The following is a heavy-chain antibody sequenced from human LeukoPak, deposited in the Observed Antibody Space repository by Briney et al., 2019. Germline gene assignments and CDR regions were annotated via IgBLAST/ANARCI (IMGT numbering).Heavy chain of an antibody. CDR2: IYYSGST. CDR1: GGSISSYY. V-gene: IGHV4-59*08. D-gene: IGHD2-2*01. CDR3: AGHPRIVVVPAALMDV. Sequence: SETLSLTCTVSGGSISSYYWSWIRQPPGKGLEWIGYIYYSGSTNYNPSLKSRVTISVDTSKNQFSLKLSSVTAADTAVYYCAGHPRIVVVPAALMDVWGQGTTVTVSS. J-gene: IGHJ6*02.